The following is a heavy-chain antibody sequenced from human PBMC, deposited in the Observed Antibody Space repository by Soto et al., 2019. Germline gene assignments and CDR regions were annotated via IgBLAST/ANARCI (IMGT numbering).Heavy chain of an antibody. J-gene: IGHJ5*02. CDR2: THHSGST. CDR3: ARNGDCSSSRCNVGWFDP. Sequence: SETLSLTCTVSGDSVSTHYWWSWVRQSPGKGLEWIGETHHSGSTHYNPSLNSRVTISVDKSNNYFSLKLTSVTAADTAVYYCARNGDCSSSRCNVGWFDPWGRGTLVTVSS. V-gene: IGHV4-4*02. CDR1: GDSVSTHYW. D-gene: IGHD2-2*01.